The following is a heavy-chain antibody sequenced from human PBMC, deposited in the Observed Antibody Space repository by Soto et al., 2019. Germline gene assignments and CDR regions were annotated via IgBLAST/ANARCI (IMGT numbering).Heavy chain of an antibody. J-gene: IGHJ6*02. CDR2: SNTYNGKT. D-gene: IGHD3-16*01. V-gene: IGHV1-18*01. CDR3: AMVDVYVTPSPQDV. CDR1: GYTFTRYG. Sequence: QVQLVQSGAEVKNPGASVKVSCKASGYTFTRYGIGWARQAPGQGLEWMGWSNTYNGKTNYAQNVQVRVTLTTDTSTSTAYMELRSLRSNDPAIYYCAMVDVYVTPSPQDVWGQGTTVIVSS.